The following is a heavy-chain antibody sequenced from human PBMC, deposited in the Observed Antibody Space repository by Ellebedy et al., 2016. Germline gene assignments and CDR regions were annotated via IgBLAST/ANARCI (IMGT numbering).Heavy chain of an antibody. CDR3: ARDPRSSGYD. D-gene: IGHD3-22*01. CDR1: GFTFSSYA. CDR2: ISYDGSNK. Sequence: GGSLRLXXAASGFTFSSYAMHWVRQAPGKGLEWVAVISYDGSNKYYADSVKGRFTISRDNSKNTLYLQMNSLRAEDTAVYYCARDPRSSGYDWGQGTLVTVSS. V-gene: IGHV3-30-3*01. J-gene: IGHJ4*02.